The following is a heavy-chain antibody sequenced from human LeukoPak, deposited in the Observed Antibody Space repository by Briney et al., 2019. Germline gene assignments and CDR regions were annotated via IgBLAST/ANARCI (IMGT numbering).Heavy chain of an antibody. J-gene: IGHJ4*02. CDR2: IYYSGST. V-gene: IGHV4-59*08. Sequence: SGTLSLTPAVPLGSIIMYYCCTIRDPLRGGLWIMGFIYYSGSTSYNASFKSRVTISVDTSKSQFSLQMSSVIAADTAVYYCARRAYSSGFDYIDYWGQGTLVTVSS. CDR3: ARRAYSSGFDYIDY. D-gene: IGHD6-19*01. CDR1: LGSIIMYY.